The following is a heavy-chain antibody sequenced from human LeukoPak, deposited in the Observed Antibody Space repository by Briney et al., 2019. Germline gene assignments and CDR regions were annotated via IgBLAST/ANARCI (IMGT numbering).Heavy chain of an antibody. CDR3: AKVARISITMVRGVPNWFDP. CDR2: ISGSGGST. CDR1: GFTFSSYA. D-gene: IGHD3-10*01. J-gene: IGHJ5*02. V-gene: IGHV3-23*01. Sequence: GGSLRLSCAASGFTFSSYAMSWVRPAPGKGLEWVSAISGSGGSTYYADSVKGRFTISRDNSKNTLYLQMNSLRPEDTAVYYCAKVARISITMVRGVPNWFDPWGQGTLVTVSS.